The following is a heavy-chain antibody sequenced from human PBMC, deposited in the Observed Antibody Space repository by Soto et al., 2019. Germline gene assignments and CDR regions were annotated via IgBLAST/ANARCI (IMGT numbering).Heavy chain of an antibody. CDR3: ARAIAVAGDY. D-gene: IGHD6-19*01. CDR2: INHSGST. V-gene: IGHV4-34*01. CDR1: GGSFSGYY. Sequence: SETLSLTCAVYGGSFSGYYWSWIRQPPGKGLEWIGEINHSGSTNYNPSLKSRVTLSVDTSKNQFSLKLSSVTAADTAVYYCARAIAVAGDYWGQGTLVTVSS. J-gene: IGHJ4*02.